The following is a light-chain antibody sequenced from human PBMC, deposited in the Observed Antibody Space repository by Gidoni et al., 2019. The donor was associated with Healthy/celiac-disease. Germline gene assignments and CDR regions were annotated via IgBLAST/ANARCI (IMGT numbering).Light chain of an antibody. CDR3: QQYYSYPWT. CDR1: QGISSY. Sequence: IRMTQSPSSFSASTGDRVTITCRASQGISSYLAWYQQKPGKAPKLLIYAASTLQSGVPSRFSGSGSGTDFTLTISCLQSEDFATYYCQQYYSYPWTFGQGTKVEIK. V-gene: IGKV1-8*01. CDR2: AAS. J-gene: IGKJ1*01.